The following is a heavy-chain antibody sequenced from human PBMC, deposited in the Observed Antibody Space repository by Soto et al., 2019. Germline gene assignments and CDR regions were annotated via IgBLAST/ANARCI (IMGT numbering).Heavy chain of an antibody. Sequence: GDSLKVSCKASGGTFSSYAISWVRQAPGQGLEWMGGIIPIFGTANYAQKFQGRVTITADESTSTAYMELSSPRSEDTAVYYCARDRTGRIQLWVGGYYYGMDVCGQGTTVTVYS. CDR2: IIPIFGTA. V-gene: IGHV1-69*13. CDR1: GGTFSSYA. CDR3: ARDRTGRIQLWVGGYYYGMDV. J-gene: IGHJ6*02. D-gene: IGHD5-18*01.